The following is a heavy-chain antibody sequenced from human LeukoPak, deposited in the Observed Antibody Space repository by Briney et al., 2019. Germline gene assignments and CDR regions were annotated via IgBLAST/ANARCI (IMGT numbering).Heavy chain of an antibody. D-gene: IGHD5-12*01. CDR1: GGSISSGSYY. V-gene: IGHV4-61*02. J-gene: IGHJ4*02. CDR3: AIDAEYSGYALGYFDY. CDR2: IYTSGST. Sequence: SETLSLTCTVSGGSISSGSYYWSWIRQPARKGLEWIGRIYTSGSTNYNPSLKSRVTMSVDTSKNQLSLKVNSVTAADTAVHHCAIDAEYSGYALGYFDYWGQGTLVTVSS.